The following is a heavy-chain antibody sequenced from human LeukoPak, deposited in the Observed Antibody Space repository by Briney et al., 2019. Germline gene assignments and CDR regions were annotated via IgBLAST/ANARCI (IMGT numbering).Heavy chain of an antibody. CDR2: INWNGGST. J-gene: IGHJ6*03. V-gene: IGHV3-20*04. CDR1: GFTFSTFA. CDR3: ARGGVGAYYYYYYMDV. D-gene: IGHD1-26*01. Sequence: GGSLRLSCAASGFTFSTFAMIWVRQAPGKGLEWVSGINWNGGSTGYADSVKGRFTISRDNAKNSLYLQMNSLRAEDTALYYCARGGVGAYYYYYYMDVWGKGTTVTVSS.